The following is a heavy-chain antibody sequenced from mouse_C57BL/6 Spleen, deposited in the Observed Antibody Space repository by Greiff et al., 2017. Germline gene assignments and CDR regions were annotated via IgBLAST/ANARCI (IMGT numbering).Heavy chain of an antibody. D-gene: IGHD1-1*01. Sequence: VQLQQPGAELVKPGASVKMSCKASGYTFTSYWITWVKQRPGQGLEWIGDIYPGSGSTTYNEKFKSKATLTVDTSSSTAYMQLSSLTSEDSAVYYCARQDYGSSYGAWFAYGGQGTLVTVSA. J-gene: IGHJ3*01. CDR1: GYTFTSYW. CDR3: ARQDYGSSYGAWFAY. V-gene: IGHV1-55*01. CDR2: IYPGSGST.